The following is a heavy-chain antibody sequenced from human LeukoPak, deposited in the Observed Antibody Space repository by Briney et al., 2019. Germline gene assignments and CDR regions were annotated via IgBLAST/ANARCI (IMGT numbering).Heavy chain of an antibody. V-gene: IGHV3-21*04. Sequence: GGSLRLSCAASGFTFSAYSMNWVRQAPGKGLEWVSSISSSGSYIYYADSVRGRFTISRDNAKNSLFLQMNSLRAEDTAVYFCAADIGGVNYWGQGTLVTVSS. CDR3: AADIGGVNY. J-gene: IGHJ4*02. D-gene: IGHD2-21*01. CDR1: GFTFSAYS. CDR2: ISSSGSYI.